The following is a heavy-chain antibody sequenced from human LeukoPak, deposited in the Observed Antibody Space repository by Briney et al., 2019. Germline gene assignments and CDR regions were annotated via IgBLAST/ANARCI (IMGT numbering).Heavy chain of an antibody. V-gene: IGHV3-48*01. CDR1: GFTFSSYS. CDR3: ARIRRWFDY. J-gene: IGHJ4*02. CDR2: ISSSSSTI. Sequence: GGSLRLSCAASGFTFSSYSMNWVRQAPGKGLEWVSYISSSSSTIYYADSVKGRFTISRDNTKNSLYLQMNSLRAEDTAVYYCARIRRWFDYWGQGTLLTVSS. D-gene: IGHD4-23*01.